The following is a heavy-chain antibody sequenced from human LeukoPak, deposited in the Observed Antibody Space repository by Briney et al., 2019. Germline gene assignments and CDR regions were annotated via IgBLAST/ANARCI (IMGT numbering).Heavy chain of an antibody. J-gene: IGHJ4*02. CDR3: ARRPIMLSFGGFDY. V-gene: IGHV1-2*02. CDR2: INANSGGT. Sequence: ASVRVSCKASGYTFTGYYIHWVRQAPGQGLEWMGRINANSGGTNYAQNFQGRVTMTRDTSISTAYMELSRLRSDDAAVYYCARRPIMLSFGGFDYWGQGTLVTVSS. D-gene: IGHD3-16*01. CDR1: GYTFTGYY.